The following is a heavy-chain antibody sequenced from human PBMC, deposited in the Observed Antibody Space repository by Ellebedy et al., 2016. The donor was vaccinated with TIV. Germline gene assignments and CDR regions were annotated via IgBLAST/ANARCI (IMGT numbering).Heavy chain of an antibody. CDR2: IDWDDTR. D-gene: IGHD5-12*01. CDR1: GLSLNTRGMC. J-gene: IGHJ4*02. CDR3: ARTGGSSGYSGYEYFDY. V-gene: IGHV2-70*11. Sequence: SGPTLVKPTQTLTLTCTLSGLSLNTRGMCVSWIRQPPGKALQWLARIDWDDTRYYRTSLKTRLTIAKDTSKNQVVLTMTNMVPVDTATYYCARTGGSSGYSGYEYFDYWGQGTLVTVSS.